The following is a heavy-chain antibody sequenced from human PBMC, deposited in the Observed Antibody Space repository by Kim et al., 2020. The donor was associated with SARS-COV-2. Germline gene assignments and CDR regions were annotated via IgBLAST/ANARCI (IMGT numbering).Heavy chain of an antibody. Sequence: GGSLRLSCAASGFTFSNYGMHWVRHAPGKGLEWVAVIWFDGSRKYYADSVKGRFTISRDNSKNTLYLQMDSLRAEDTAVYYCARGGGYFDLWGRGTLLTV. V-gene: IGHV3-33*01. CDR3: ARGGGYFDL. J-gene: IGHJ2*01. CDR2: IWFDGSRK. CDR1: GFTFSNYG.